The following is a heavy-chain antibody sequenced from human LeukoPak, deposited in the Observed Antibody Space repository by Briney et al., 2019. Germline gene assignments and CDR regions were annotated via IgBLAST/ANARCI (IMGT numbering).Heavy chain of an antibody. V-gene: IGHV3-30*02. CDR2: IQSDGSYE. CDR3: AKDKGVVGSYDS. J-gene: IGHJ4*02. CDR1: GFTFCSFA. D-gene: IGHD3-16*01. Sequence: GGSLRLSCAASGFTFCSFAIYWVPHVPGKRLQWLAFIQSDGSYEFYADYVKGRFTISRDNSKKTVFLQMNSLRPEDTATYYCAKDKGVVGSYDSWGQGALVTVSS.